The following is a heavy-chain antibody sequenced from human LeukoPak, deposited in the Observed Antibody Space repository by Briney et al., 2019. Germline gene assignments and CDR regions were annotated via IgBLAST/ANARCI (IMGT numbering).Heavy chain of an antibody. CDR2: TYYRSKWYN. CDR1: GDSVSRNSAA. Sequence: SQTLSLTCAISGDSVSRNSAAWNWIRQSPSRGLEWLGRTYYRSKWYNDYAVSVKSRITINPDTSKNQFSLQLNSVASVDTAVYYCALSSSSWVWFDPWGQGTLVTVSS. CDR3: ALSSSSWVWFDP. D-gene: IGHD6-13*01. J-gene: IGHJ5*02. V-gene: IGHV6-1*01.